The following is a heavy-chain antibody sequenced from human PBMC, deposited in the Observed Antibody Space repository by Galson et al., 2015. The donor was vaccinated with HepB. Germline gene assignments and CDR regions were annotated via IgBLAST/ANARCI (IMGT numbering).Heavy chain of an antibody. CDR3: ASLRKYSTSWYVDY. V-gene: IGHV3-30*03. CDR1: GFTFSSYG. D-gene: IGHD6-13*01. CDR2: ISYDGSNK. Sequence: SLRLSCAASGFTFSSYGMHWVRQAPGKGLEWVAVISYDGSNKYYADSVKGRFTISRDNSKNTLYLQINSLRAEDTAVYYCASLRKYSTSWYVDYWGQGTLVTVSS. J-gene: IGHJ4*02.